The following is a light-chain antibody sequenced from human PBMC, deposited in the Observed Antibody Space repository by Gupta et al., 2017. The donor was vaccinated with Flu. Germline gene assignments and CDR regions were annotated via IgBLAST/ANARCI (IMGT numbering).Light chain of an antibody. CDR2: DAS. V-gene: IGKV3-11*01. CDR1: QTVGTY. CDR3: QQRSGWPPLFS. J-gene: IGKJ2*03. Sequence: ETVLTQSPTTLSLSPGKRATLSCRASQTVGTYLAWYQQRPGQAPRLLIYDASNRATDIPARFSGSGSRTDFTLTISSLEPEDFAVYFCQQRSGWPPLFSFGQGTKLEIE.